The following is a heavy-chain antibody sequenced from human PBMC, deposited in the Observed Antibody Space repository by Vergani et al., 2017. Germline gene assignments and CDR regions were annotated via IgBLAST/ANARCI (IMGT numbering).Heavy chain of an antibody. CDR3: ARDGRITGTTEVDY. D-gene: IGHD1-20*01. J-gene: IGHJ4*02. V-gene: IGHV3-48*01. Sequence: EVQLVESGGGLVQPGGSLRLSCAASGFTFSSYSMTWVRQAPGKGLEWVSYISSSSSTIYYADSVKGRFTISRDNAKNSLYLQMNSLRAEDTAVYYCARDGRITGTTEVDYWGQGTLVTVSS. CDR1: GFTFSSYS. CDR2: ISSSSSTI.